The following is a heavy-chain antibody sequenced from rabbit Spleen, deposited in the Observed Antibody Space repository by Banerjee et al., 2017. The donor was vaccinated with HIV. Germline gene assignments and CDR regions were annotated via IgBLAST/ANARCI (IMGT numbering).Heavy chain of an antibody. J-gene: IGHJ6*01. CDR1: GVSFSGSSY. V-gene: IGHV1S40*01. CDR3: ARDTGTSFSTYGMDL. D-gene: IGHD8-1*01. Sequence: QSLEESGGGLVKPGGTLTLTCKASGVSFSGSSYMCWVRQAPGKGLEWIACIDANGSGFTYFASWAKGRFTISKTSSTTVTLQMTSLTAADTATYFCARDTGTSFSTYGMDLWGPGTLVTGS. CDR2: IDANGSGFT.